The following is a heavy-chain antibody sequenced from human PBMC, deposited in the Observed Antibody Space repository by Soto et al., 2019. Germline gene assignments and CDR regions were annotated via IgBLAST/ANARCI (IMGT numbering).Heavy chain of an antibody. CDR1: GYTFTSYD. D-gene: IGHD3-22*01. V-gene: IGHV1-8*01. Sequence: QVQLVQSGAEVKKPGASVKVSCKASGYTFTSYDINWVRQATGQGLEWMGWMNPNSGNTGYAQKFQGRVTMTRNTSISTAYMELSSLRSEDTAVYYCARGGADYDSSGYYSSGDYLGQGTLVTVSS. CDR2: MNPNSGNT. CDR3: ARGGADYDSSGYYSSGDY. J-gene: IGHJ4*02.